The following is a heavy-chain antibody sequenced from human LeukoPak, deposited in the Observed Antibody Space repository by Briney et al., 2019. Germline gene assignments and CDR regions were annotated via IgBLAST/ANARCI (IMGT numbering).Heavy chain of an antibody. CDR2: IDWKSGTS. J-gene: IGHJ5*02. CDR3: VRGQARETTPAGGGSHLDR. D-gene: IGHD4-11*01. V-gene: IGHV3-9*01. Sequence: AGGSLRLSCAASGFTFGNHVMHWVRQAPGKGLEWVSAIDWKSGTSAYAVSVKGRFTISRDDAKSFLYLQMNSLRPEDTALYWCVRGQARETTPAGGGSHLDRWGLGTLVTVSS. CDR1: GFTFGNHV.